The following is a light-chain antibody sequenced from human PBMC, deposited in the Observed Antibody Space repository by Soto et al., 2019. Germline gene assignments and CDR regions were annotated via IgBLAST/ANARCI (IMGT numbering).Light chain of an antibody. J-gene: IGKJ1*01. CDR2: GAS. Sequence: EIVLTQSPGTLSLSPGERATLSCRASQSVSNNYLAWFQQKPGQAPRLLIYGASSRATGTPDRFSGSGSGTDFTLTISRLEPEDFAVYYRQQYGSSRTFGQGTKVDIK. V-gene: IGKV3-20*01. CDR1: QSVSNNY. CDR3: QQYGSSRT.